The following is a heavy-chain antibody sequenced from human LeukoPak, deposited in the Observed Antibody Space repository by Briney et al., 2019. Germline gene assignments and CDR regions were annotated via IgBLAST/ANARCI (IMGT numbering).Heavy chain of an antibody. CDR2: IYYSGST. V-gene: IGHV4-39*07. Sequence: SETLSLTCTVSGGSISSSSYYWGWIRQPPGKGLEWIGSIYYSGSTYYNPSLKSRVTISVDTSKNQFSLKLSSVTAADTAVYFCARVGRSFGFYYFDYWGQGTLVTVSS. D-gene: IGHD5-18*01. J-gene: IGHJ4*02. CDR3: ARVGRSFGFYYFDY. CDR1: GGSISSSSYY.